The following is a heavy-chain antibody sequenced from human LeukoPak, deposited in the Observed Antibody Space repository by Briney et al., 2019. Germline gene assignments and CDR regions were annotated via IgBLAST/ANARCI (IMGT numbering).Heavy chain of an antibody. V-gene: IGHV3-48*03. J-gene: IGHJ4*02. CDR3: ARDPGVYGDCEGN. Sequence: GGSLRLSCAASGFTFSSYEMNWVRQAPGKGLEWVSYISSSGSTIYYADSVKGRFTISRDNAKNSLYLQMNSLRAEDTAVYYCARDPGVYGDCEGNWGQGTLVTVSS. D-gene: IGHD4-17*01. CDR2: ISSSGSTI. CDR1: GFTFSSYE.